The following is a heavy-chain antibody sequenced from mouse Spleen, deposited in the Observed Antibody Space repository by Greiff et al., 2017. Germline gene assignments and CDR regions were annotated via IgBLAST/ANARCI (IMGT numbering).Heavy chain of an antibody. CDR1: GYTFTSYW. CDR3: ARSLGGYDGYYGSFAY. D-gene: IGHD2-3*01. Sequence: QVQLQQPGTELVKPGASVKLSCKASGYTFTSYWMHWVKQRPGQGLEWIGNINPSNGGTNYNEKFKSKATLTVDKSSSTAYMQLSSLTSEDSAVYYCARSLGGYDGYYGSFAYWGQGTLVTVSA. CDR2: INPSNGGT. V-gene: IGHV1-53*01. J-gene: IGHJ3*01.